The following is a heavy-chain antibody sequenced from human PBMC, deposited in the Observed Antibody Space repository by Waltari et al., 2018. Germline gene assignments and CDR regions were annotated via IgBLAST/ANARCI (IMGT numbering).Heavy chain of an antibody. Sequence: QVQLVESGGGLVKPGESLRLSCAASGFTFSDYYMSWIRQAPGKGLAGVSYIGSSGTPRYYADSVKGRFTTSSDNAKNSLYLQMNNLKAEDTAVYYWARDSYGCSGMGYWGQGTLVTVSS. CDR1: GFTFSDYY. J-gene: IGHJ4*02. D-gene: IGHD3-10*01. CDR2: IGSSGTPR. CDR3: ARDSYGCSGMGY. V-gene: IGHV3-11*01.